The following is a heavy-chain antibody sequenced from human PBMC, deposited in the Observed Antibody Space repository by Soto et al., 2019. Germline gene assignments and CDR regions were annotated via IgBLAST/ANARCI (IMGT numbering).Heavy chain of an antibody. CDR3: ARQREQDYYFMDV. Sequence: LTCAVYGGSFSAYDRSWIRQPPGKGLEWIGDINHSGSTNYNPSLKGQVTISVDTSKNQFSLKLSSVTAADTAVYYCARQREQDYYFMDVWGKGTTVTVSS. J-gene: IGHJ6*03. V-gene: IGHV4-34*01. D-gene: IGHD1-1*01. CDR1: GGSFSAYD. CDR2: INHSGST.